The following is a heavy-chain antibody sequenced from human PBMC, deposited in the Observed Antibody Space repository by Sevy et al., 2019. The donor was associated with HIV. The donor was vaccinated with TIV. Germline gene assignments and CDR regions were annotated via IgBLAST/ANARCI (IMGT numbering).Heavy chain of an antibody. CDR1: GFTFSDYY. J-gene: IGHJ4*02. CDR3: AKDSRVYSSSHFDY. Sequence: GGSLRLSCAASGFTFSDYYMTWIRQAPGKGLEWVSYISCGSTYINYADSVKGRFTISRDNAKNSLYLQMNSLRAEDTAVYYCAKDSRVYSSSHFDYWGQGTLVTVSS. CDR2: ISCGSTYI. D-gene: IGHD6-13*01. V-gene: IGHV3-11*06.